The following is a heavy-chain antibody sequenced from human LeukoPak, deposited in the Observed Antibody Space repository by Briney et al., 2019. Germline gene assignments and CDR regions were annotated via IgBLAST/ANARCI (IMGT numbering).Heavy chain of an antibody. J-gene: IGHJ4*02. CDR3: ARGAGYNYPYYFDY. Sequence: GGSLRLSCAASGFTFSSYAMSWVRQAPGKGLEWVSGISGSGDNTYYADSVKGRFTISRDNSKNTLYVQVNSLGTEDTAAYYCARGAGYNYPYYFDYWGQGTLVTVSS. CDR1: GFTFSSYA. CDR2: ISGSGDNT. V-gene: IGHV3-23*01. D-gene: IGHD5-24*01.